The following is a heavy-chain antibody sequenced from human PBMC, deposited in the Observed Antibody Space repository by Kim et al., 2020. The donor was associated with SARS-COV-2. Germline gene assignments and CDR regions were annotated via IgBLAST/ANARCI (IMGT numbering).Heavy chain of an antibody. J-gene: IGHJ6*02. D-gene: IGHD3-10*01. CDR1: GYTFMNYG. Sequence: ASVKVSCKTSGYTFMNYGISWVRLTTGQGLEWLGWISLFDSKTNTAQNFQGRVTVTTDALTNTAHMELTSLTSDDTAVYFCARDGGYFYGSTAHQMFNYPIDVWGQETTVTVS. CDR3: ARDGGYFYGSTAHQMFNYPIDV. V-gene: IGHV1-18*04. CDR2: ISLFDSKT.